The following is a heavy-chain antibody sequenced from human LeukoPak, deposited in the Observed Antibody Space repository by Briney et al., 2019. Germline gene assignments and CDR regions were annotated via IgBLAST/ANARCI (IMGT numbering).Heavy chain of an antibody. Sequence: PGGSLRLSCAAPGFTFSSYGMHWVRQAPGKGLEWVAVIWYDGGNKYYADSVQGRFTISRDNSKNTLYLQMNSLRAEDTAVYYCAKDLGGGSGCYDLWGRGTLVTVSS. CDR1: GFTFSSYG. J-gene: IGHJ2*01. CDR3: AKDLGGGSGCYDL. V-gene: IGHV3-30*02. CDR2: IWYDGGNK. D-gene: IGHD6-19*01.